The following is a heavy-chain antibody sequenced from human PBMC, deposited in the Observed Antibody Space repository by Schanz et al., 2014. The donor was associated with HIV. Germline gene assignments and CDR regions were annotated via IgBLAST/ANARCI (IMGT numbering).Heavy chain of an antibody. CDR2: ISSSSSYI. J-gene: IGHJ6*02. Sequence: EVQLVESGGGLVKPGGSLRLSCAASGFTFSSYSMNWVRQAPGKGLERVSSISSSSSYIYYADSMKGRFTISRDNAKNSLYLQMNSLRAEDTAVYYCVRVRSPRVKIVVVMDYYYYAMDVWGQGTTVTVSS. V-gene: IGHV3-21*01. D-gene: IGHD3-22*01. CDR3: VRVRSPRVKIVVVMDYYYYAMDV. CDR1: GFTFSSYS.